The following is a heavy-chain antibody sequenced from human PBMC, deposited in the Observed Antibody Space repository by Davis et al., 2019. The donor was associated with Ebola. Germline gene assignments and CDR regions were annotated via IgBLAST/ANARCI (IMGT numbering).Heavy chain of an antibody. V-gene: IGHV3-21*01. CDR3: ATVVDIQFDY. CDR2: ISSSSSYI. CDR1: GFTFSSYS. Sequence: GGSLRLSCGASGFTFSSYSMNWVRQAPGKGLEWVSSISSSSSYIYYADSMKGRFTISRDNAKNSLYLQMNSLRAEDTAVYYCATVVDIQFDYWGQGTLVTVSS. D-gene: IGHD5-12*01. J-gene: IGHJ4*02.